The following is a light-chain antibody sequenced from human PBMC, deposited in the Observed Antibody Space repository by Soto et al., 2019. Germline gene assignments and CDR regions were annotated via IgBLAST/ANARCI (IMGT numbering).Light chain of an antibody. CDR1: QSISSY. V-gene: IGKV1-39*01. CDR3: QRYNRYSTWT. CDR2: AAS. Sequence: DIQMTHSPSPLSASVGDRVTITCRASQSISSYLNWYQQKPGKAPMLLIYAASSVQSGVPSRCSGRGSGTDFTLTSSSLQPEDVATYYCQRYNRYSTWTFGQGTKVDIK. J-gene: IGKJ1*01.